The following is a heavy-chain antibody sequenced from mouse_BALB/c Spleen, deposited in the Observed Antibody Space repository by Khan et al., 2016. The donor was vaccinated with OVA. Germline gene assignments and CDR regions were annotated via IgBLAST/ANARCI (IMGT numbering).Heavy chain of an antibody. CDR2: INPSNGGT. V-gene: IGHV1S81*02. Sequence: QVQLKQSGAELVKPGASVKLSCKASGYTFTSYYMYWVKQRPGQGLEWIGEINPSNGGTNFNEKFKSKATLTVDKSSSTAYMQLSSLTSEDSAVDYGTRGGYGGFAYWGQGTLVTVSA. J-gene: IGHJ3*01. CDR1: GYTFTSYY. D-gene: IGHD1-2*01. CDR3: TRGGYGGFAY.